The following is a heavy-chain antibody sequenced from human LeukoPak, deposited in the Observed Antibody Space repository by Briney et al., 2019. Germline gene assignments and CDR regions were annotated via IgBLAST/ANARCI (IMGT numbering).Heavy chain of an antibody. CDR3: AKDLSRSGSYYYFDY. CDR2: ISYDGSNK. J-gene: IGHJ4*02. CDR1: GFTFSSYG. V-gene: IGHV3-30*18. Sequence: GRSLRLSCAASGFTFSSYGMHWVRQAPGKGLEWVAVISYDGSNKYYADSVKGRFTISRDNSKNTLYLQMNSLRAEDTAVYYCAKDLSRSGSYYYFDYWGQGTLVTVSS. D-gene: IGHD3-10*01.